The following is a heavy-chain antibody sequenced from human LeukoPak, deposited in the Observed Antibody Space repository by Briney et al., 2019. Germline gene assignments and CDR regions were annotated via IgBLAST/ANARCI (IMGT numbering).Heavy chain of an antibody. CDR1: GFTFNDYW. Sequence: GGSLRLSCAASGFTFNDYWMHWVRQAPGKGLVWVSHINTDESTTTYADSVKGRFTISRDNAKNTLYLQMNSLRAEDTAVYYCVRDYNGAFWDWGQETLVTVSS. V-gene: IGHV3-74*01. CDR3: VRDYNGAFWD. J-gene: IGHJ4*02. CDR2: INTDESTT. D-gene: IGHD3-10*01.